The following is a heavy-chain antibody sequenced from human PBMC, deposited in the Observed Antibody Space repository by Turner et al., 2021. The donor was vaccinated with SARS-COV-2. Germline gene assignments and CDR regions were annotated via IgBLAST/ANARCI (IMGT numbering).Heavy chain of an antibody. CDR2: ISYDGSNK. Sequence: QVQLVESGGGVVQPGRSLRLSCAASGFTFSSYGMHWVRQAPGKGLEWVAVISYDGSNKYYADSVKGRFTISRDNSKNTLYLQMNSLRAEDTAVYYCAKAETYSSGWSGGRSYYYYYMDVWGKGTTVNVSS. CDR3: AKAETYSSGWSGGRSYYYYYMDV. D-gene: IGHD6-19*01. J-gene: IGHJ6*03. CDR1: GFTFSSYG. V-gene: IGHV3-30*18.